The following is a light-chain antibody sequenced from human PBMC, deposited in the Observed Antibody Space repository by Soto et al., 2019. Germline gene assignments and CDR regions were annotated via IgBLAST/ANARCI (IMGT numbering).Light chain of an antibody. CDR3: QQRSDWPLT. V-gene: IGKV3-11*01. CDR1: QSVGST. CDR2: DTS. J-gene: IGKJ4*01. Sequence: EIVLTQSPATLSLSPGGTATLSCRASQSVGSTLAWYQQLPGQAPRLLIYDTSNRATGIPARFSGSGSGTDFTLTITSLAPEAFAVYSCQQRSDWPLTFGGGTKVDIK.